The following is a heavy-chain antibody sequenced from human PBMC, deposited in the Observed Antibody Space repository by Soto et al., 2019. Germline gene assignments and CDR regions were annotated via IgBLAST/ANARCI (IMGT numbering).Heavy chain of an antibody. J-gene: IGHJ6*03. V-gene: IGHV4-59*08. CDR1: GGSISNFY. D-gene: IGHD3-9*01. Sequence: SETLSLTCTVSGGSISNFYWSWIRQPPGKGLEWIGYVYYTGSTSYNPSLKRRVTFSADSSRGQFSLRLNSVTAADTAVYYCARTVLGPDLLADSFVDYYYYMDVWPRDHGHRL. CDR2: VYYTGST. CDR3: ARTVLGPDLLADSFVDYYYYMDV.